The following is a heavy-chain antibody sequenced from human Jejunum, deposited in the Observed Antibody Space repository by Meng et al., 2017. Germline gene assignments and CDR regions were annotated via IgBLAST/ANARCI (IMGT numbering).Heavy chain of an antibody. Sequence: QLQLLQWGAGLLKPSETLSLTCTVSAGSFSAHDYSWIRQPPGQGLEWIGEINHSGSTNYSPSLKSRVTISVDKTKNQISLEVSSVTAADAAVYYCARYGALSGYDYWGQGVLVTVSS. D-gene: IGHD3-9*01. CDR2: INHSGST. CDR1: AGSFSAHD. V-gene: IGHV4-34*01. CDR3: ARYGALSGYDY. J-gene: IGHJ4*02.